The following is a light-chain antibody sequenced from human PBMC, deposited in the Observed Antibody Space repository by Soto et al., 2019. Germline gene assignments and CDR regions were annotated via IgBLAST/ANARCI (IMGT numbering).Light chain of an antibody. CDR3: LQDYSYPRT. J-gene: IGKJ1*01. Sequence: AIQMTQSPSTLPTSVGDRVTITCRASQAITNDLSWYQQKPGKAPKLLIYAASTLQSGVPSRFSGSGSGTVFTLTISSLQPEDFATYYCLQDYSYPRTFGQGTKVEIK. CDR2: AAS. V-gene: IGKV1-6*01. CDR1: QAITND.